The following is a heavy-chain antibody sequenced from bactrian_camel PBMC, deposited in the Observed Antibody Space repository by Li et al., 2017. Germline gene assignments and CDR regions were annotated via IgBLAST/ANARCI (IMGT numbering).Heavy chain of an antibody. CDR2: IHRDGST. Sequence: QVQLVESGEGSVQAGDSLRLSCAASGDTNSIRYIAWFRQAPGKEREGVASIHRDGSTYYADSVKGRFTISKDNAMNTLYLQMTSLNSEDTAIYHCAADAISCSRAATTGLGYEYWGQGTQVTVS. J-gene: IGHJ4*01. CDR3: AADAISCSRAATTGLGYEY. D-gene: IGHD5*01. V-gene: IGHV3S53*01. CDR1: GDTNSIRY.